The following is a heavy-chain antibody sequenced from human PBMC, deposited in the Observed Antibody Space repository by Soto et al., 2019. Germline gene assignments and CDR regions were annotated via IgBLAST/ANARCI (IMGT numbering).Heavy chain of an antibody. CDR2: IIHGGST. CDR3: ARGQYGSFNS. Sequence: SETMSVTCAVYGGSFSDYDLNWIRKPPGKGLEWIGEIIHGGSTNYNSSLKSRVTMSVDTSKNQFSLKLSSVTAADTAVYYCARGQYGSFNSWGLGTLVTVSS. CDR1: GGSFSDYD. J-gene: IGHJ4*02. D-gene: IGHD2-2*01. V-gene: IGHV4-34*01.